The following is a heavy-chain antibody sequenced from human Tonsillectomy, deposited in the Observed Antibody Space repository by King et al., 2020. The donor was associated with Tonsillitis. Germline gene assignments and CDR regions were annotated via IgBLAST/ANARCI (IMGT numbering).Heavy chain of an antibody. J-gene: IGHJ4*02. CDR3: AGPGPTFDD. CDR2: IYYSGSS. Sequence: VQLQESGPGLVKPSQTLSLTCTVSCGSISSGDYYWNWIRQHPGKGLEWIGSIYYSGSSNYSRSLKGRLTLSVDTSKNQFFLKLKPVTAADTAVYYCAGPGPTFDDWGQGTLVTVSS. D-gene: IGHD1-1*01. CDR1: CGSISSGDYY. V-gene: IGHV4-31*03.